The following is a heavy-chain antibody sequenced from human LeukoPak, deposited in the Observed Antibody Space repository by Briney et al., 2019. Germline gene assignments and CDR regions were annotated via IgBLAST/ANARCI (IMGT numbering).Heavy chain of an antibody. D-gene: IGHD3-22*01. CDR3: ARDAVYYDSSGYYYDYFDY. Sequence: GGSLRLSCAASGFTFSSYAMHWVRQAPGKGLEWVAVISYDGSNKYYADSVKGRFTISRDNSKNTLYLQMNSLRAEDTAVYYCARDAVYYDSSGYYYDYFDYWGQGTLVTVSS. CDR1: GFTFSSYA. CDR2: ISYDGSNK. J-gene: IGHJ4*02. V-gene: IGHV3-30*04.